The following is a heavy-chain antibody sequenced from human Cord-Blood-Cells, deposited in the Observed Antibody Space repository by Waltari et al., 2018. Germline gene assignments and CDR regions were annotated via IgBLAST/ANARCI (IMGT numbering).Heavy chain of an antibody. J-gene: IGHJ2*01. CDR1: GYTFTGYY. D-gene: IGHD7-27*01. V-gene: IGHV1-2*02. Sequence: QVQLVQSGAEVKKPGASVKVSCKASGYTFTGYYMHWVRQAPGQGLEWKGAINPNSVGTNHEQKFQGRGTMTRDTSISTPYMGLGRLRSDDTAVYYCASAGAELGIGWEYFDLWGRGTLVTVAS. CDR3: ASAGAELGIGWEYFDL. CDR2: INPNSVGT.